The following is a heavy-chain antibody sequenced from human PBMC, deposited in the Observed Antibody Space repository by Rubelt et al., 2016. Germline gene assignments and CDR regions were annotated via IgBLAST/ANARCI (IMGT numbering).Heavy chain of an antibody. CDR1: GYIFTRYG. D-gene: IGHD2-15*01. Sequence: QVQLVQSGAEVKKPGASVKVSCKASGYIFTRYGISWVRQAPGQGLEWMGWISAYNGNTKYTQNLQGRVTMTTDTSTSTAYMELRSLRSDDSAVYHCARVGSGGGVYAIDVWGQGTTVIVSS. CDR3: ARVGSGGGVYAIDV. V-gene: IGHV1-18*01. J-gene: IGHJ6*02. CDR2: ISAYNGNT.